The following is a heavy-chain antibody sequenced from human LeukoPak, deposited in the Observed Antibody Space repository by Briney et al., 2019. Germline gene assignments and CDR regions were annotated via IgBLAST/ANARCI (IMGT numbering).Heavy chain of an antibody. J-gene: IGHJ4*02. CDR2: ISRDGSNN. D-gene: IGHD6-19*01. CDR3: ARASYSSGWHFFEN. Sequence: GGSLRLSCAASGITFSNHAMHRVRQAPGKGLEWVAVISRDGSNNNYADSVKGRFTISRDNSKNTLFLQMNGLRVEDTAVYYCARASYSSGWHFFENWGQGTLVTVSS. CDR1: GITFSNHA. V-gene: IGHV3-30*04.